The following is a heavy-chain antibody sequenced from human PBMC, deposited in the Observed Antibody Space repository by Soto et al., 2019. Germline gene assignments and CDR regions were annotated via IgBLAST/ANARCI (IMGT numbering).Heavy chain of an antibody. D-gene: IGHD3-10*01. CDR3: ARHNYGSGSTYFDY. Sequence: QVQLQESGPGLVKPSETLSLTCTVSGGSISSYYWSWIRQLPGKGLEWIGYIYYSGSTNYNPSLKSRVTISVDTSKNQFSLKLNSMTAADTAVYYCARHNYGSGSTYFDYWGQGTLVTVSS. J-gene: IGHJ4*02. V-gene: IGHV4-59*08. CDR1: GGSISSYY. CDR2: IYYSGST.